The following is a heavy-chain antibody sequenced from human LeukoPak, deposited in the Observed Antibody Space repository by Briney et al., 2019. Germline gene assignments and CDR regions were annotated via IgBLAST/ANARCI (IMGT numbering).Heavy chain of an antibody. D-gene: IGHD5-12*01. V-gene: IGHV4-59*01. CDR1: GGSISSYY. CDR2: IYYSGST. CDR3: ARVVATARTYGMDV. J-gene: IGHJ6*02. Sequence: SETLSLTCTVSGGSISSYYWSWIRQPPGKGLEWIGYIYYSGSTNYNPSLKSRVTISVDTSKNQFSLKLSSVTAADTAVYYCARVVATARTYGMDVWGQGTSVTVSS.